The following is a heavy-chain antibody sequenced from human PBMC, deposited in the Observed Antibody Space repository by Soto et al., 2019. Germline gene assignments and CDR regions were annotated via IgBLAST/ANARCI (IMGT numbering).Heavy chain of an antibody. V-gene: IGHV1-69*13. D-gene: IGHD3-10*01. CDR3: ASQYYYGSGYYYGMDV. CDR2: IIPIFGTA. J-gene: IGHJ6*02. CDR1: GGTFSSYA. Sequence: SVKVSCKASGGTFSSYAISWVRQAPGQGLEWMGGIIPIFGTANYAQKFQGRVTITADESTSTAYMELSSLRSEDTAVYYCASQYYYGSGYYYGMDVWGQGTTVTVSS.